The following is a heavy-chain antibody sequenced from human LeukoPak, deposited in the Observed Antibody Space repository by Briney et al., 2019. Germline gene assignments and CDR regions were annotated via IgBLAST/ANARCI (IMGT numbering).Heavy chain of an antibody. V-gene: IGHV4-31*03. CDR3: ARDFWCGYGYFDY. Sequence: SETLSLTCTVSGLSFSGAGFFWTWARQHPGKGLVWIGYIYYSGTTYYNPSLESRVTIQVDTSQNRFSLKLTSGTAAAMAVYYCARDFWCGYGYFDYWGQGGLVTVSS. D-gene: IGHD3-3*01. CDR1: GLSFSGAGFF. CDR2: IYYSGTT. J-gene: IGHJ4*02.